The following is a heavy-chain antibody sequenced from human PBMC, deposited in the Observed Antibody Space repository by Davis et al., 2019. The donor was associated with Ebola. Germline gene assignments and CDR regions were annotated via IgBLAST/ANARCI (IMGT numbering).Heavy chain of an antibody. D-gene: IGHD4-11*01. CDR1: GYTFTNYY. CDR2: INPNSGGT. V-gene: IGHV1-2*06. J-gene: IGHJ5*02. CDR3: ATQYSNGWFDP. Sequence: ASVKVSCKASGYTFTNYYMHWVRQAPGQGLEWMGRINPNSGGTNYAQKFQGRVTMTRDTSISTAYMELSRLRSDDTAVYYCATQYSNGWFDPWGQGTLVTVSS.